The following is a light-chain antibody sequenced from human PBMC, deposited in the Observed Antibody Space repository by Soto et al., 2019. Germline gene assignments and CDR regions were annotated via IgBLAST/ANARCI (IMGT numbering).Light chain of an antibody. CDR1: QSVSSS. Sequence: DIQMTQSPSTLSASIGDRVTITCRASQSVSSSLAWYQQKPGTAPKLLIFQASSLESGVPSRFSGSGSGTEFTLTISSLQPDDFATYYCQQYNTGSGTFGQGTKVDIK. CDR2: QAS. CDR3: QQYNTGSGT. V-gene: IGKV1-5*03. J-gene: IGKJ1*01.